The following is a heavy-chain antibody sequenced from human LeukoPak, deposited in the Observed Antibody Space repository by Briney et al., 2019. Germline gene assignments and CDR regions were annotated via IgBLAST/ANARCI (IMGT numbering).Heavy chain of an antibody. J-gene: IGHJ3*02. Sequence: PGASVKVSCKASGGTFSSYAISWVRQAPGQGLEWMGRIIPILGIANYAQKFQGRVTITADKSTSTAYMELSSLRSEDTAVYYCAIDQKITFGGDDAFDIWGQGTMVTVSS. V-gene: IGHV1-69*04. D-gene: IGHD3-16*01. CDR1: GGTFSSYA. CDR3: AIDQKITFGGDDAFDI. CDR2: IIPILGIA.